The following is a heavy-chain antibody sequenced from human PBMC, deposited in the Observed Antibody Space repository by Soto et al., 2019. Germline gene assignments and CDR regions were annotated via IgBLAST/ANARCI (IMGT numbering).Heavy chain of an antibody. Sequence: PGETLKISCKGSGYSFTSYWIGWVREMPGKGLEWMGIIYPGDSDTRYSPSFQGQVTVSADKSIRTAYLQRSSLKASDTAMYYCARHGYGAARLYYYYGMDVWGQGTTVTVSS. CDR1: GYSFTSYW. CDR2: IYPGDSDT. V-gene: IGHV5-51*01. D-gene: IGHD6-6*01. CDR3: ARHGYGAARLYYYYGMDV. J-gene: IGHJ6*02.